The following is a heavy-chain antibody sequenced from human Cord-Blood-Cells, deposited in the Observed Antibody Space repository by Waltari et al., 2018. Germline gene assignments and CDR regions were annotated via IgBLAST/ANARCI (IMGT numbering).Heavy chain of an antibody. J-gene: IGHJ6*02. CDR2: INPNRGGT. Sequence: QVQLVQSGAEVKKPGASVKVSCKASGYTFTGYYMHWVRQAPGQGLEWMGWINPNRGGTNYARKFEGGVTVPMDTSISTTYMELSRLRSDDTAVYYCARGGGYYYCYGMDVWGQGTTVTVSS. D-gene: IGHD2-15*01. CDR3: ARGGGYYYCYGMDV. CDR1: GYTFTGYY. V-gene: IGHV1-2*02.